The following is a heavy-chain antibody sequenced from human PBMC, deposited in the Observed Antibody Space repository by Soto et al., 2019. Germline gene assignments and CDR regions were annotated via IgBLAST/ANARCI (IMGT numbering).Heavy chain of an antibody. J-gene: IGHJ4*02. CDR1: GDSVSSNTAA. CDR3: ARGVAGSGFDL. Sequence: PSQTLSLTCAISGDSVSSNTAAWNWIRSSPSRGLEWLGRTYYRSNWRHDYAVSVKSRITVNPDTSKNHFSLQLNSVTPDDTAVYSCARGVAGSGFDLWGPGTMVPV. CDR2: TYYRSNWRH. D-gene: IGHD6-19*01. V-gene: IGHV6-1*01.